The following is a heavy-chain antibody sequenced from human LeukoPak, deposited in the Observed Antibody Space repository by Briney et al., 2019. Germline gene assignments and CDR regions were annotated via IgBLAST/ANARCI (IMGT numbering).Heavy chain of an antibody. J-gene: IGHJ4*02. D-gene: IGHD3-22*01. CDR1: GYTFTSYD. CDR2: MNPNSGNT. CDR3: ARDLDDSSGHDY. Sequence: ASVKVSCKASGYTFTSYDINWVRQATGQGLEWMGWMNPNSGNTGYAQKFQGRVTMTRNTSISTAYMELSSLRSEDTAVYYCARDLDDSSGHDYWGQGTLVTVSS. V-gene: IGHV1-8*01.